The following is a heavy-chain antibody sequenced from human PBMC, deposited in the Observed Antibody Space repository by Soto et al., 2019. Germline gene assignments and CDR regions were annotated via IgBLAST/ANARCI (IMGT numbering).Heavy chain of an antibody. CDR3: AIPLIQEGAFDI. CDR2: IYYSGST. CDR1: GGSISSSSYY. Sequence: QLQLQESGPGLVKPSDTLSLTCTVSGGSISSSSYYWGWIRQPPGKGLEWIGSIYYSGSTYYNPSLKSRVTISVDTSKNQFSLKLSSVTAADTAVYYCAIPLIQEGAFDIWGQGTMVTVSS. V-gene: IGHV4-39*01. J-gene: IGHJ3*02.